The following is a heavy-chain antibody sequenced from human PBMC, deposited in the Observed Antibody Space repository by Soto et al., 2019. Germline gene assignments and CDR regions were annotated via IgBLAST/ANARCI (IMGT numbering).Heavy chain of an antibody. Sequence: SETLSLTCAVYGGSFSGYYWSWIRQPPGKGLEWIGEINHSGSTNYNPSLKSRVTISVDTSKNQFSLKLSSVTAADTAVYYCARVGRPDILIEVYYYYYMDVWGKGTTVTVSS. CDR1: GGSFSGYY. CDR3: ARVGRPDILIEVYYYYYMDV. J-gene: IGHJ6*03. D-gene: IGHD3-9*01. CDR2: INHSGST. V-gene: IGHV4-34*01.